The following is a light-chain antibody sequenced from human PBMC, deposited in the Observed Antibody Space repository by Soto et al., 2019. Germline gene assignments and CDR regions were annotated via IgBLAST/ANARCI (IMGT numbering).Light chain of an antibody. J-gene: IGKJ1*01. Sequence: EIVLTQSPGTLALSPEERATHSCRASQSVSSSYLAWYQQKPGQAPRLLIYGASSRATGIPDRFSGSGSGTDFTLTISRLEPEDFAVYYCQQYGSSLWTFGQGIRWISN. V-gene: IGKV3-20*01. CDR2: GAS. CDR1: QSVSSSY. CDR3: QQYGSSLWT.